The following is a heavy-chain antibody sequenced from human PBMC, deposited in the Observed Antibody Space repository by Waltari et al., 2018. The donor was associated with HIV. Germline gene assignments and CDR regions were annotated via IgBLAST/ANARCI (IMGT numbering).Heavy chain of an antibody. Sequence: EVQMVESGGGLVKPGGSLRLSCAGSGFSISDAWMSWVRQAAGKGLEWVGLIKRKIDGGTIDYAAPVKGRFTISRDDSKNTAYLEMNSLKTEDTGIYYCTTGYVSSSDGWGQGTLVTVSS. V-gene: IGHV3-15*01. CDR3: TTGYVSSSDG. CDR2: IKRKIDGGTI. J-gene: IGHJ4*02. CDR1: GFSISDAW. D-gene: IGHD6-6*01.